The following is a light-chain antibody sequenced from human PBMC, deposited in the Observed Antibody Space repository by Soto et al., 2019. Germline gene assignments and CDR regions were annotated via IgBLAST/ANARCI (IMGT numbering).Light chain of an antibody. J-gene: IGLJ2*01. CDR1: SSDVGGYNS. CDR3: CSNAGTSTFKV. Sequence: QSVLTQPRSVSGSPGQSVTISCTGTSSDVGGYNSVSWHQQHPGKAPKLMIYDVNKRPSGVPDRFSGSKSGNTASLTISGLQAEDEADYYCCSNAGTSTFKVFCGGTKLTVL. V-gene: IGLV2-11*01. CDR2: DVN.